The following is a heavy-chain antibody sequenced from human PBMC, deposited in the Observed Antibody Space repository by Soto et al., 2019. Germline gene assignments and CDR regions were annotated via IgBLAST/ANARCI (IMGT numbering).Heavy chain of an antibody. Sequence: HPGGSLRLSCAASGFTFSSYGMHWVRQAPGKGLEWVAVISYDGSNKYYADSVKGRFTISKDNSKNTLYLQMNSLRAEDTAVYYCAKSRNPYYYGMDVWGQGTTVTVSS. CDR1: GFTFSSYG. J-gene: IGHJ6*02. CDR3: AKSRNPYYYGMDV. V-gene: IGHV3-30*18. CDR2: ISYDGSNK.